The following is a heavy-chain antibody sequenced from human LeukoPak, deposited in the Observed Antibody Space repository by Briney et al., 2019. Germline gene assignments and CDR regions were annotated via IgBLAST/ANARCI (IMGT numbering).Heavy chain of an antibody. Sequence: GSLRLSLAASGFPFRSYSMNWGRQAPGKGLEGVSSISNSSSYIYYADSVKGRFTISRDNAKNSLYLQMNSLRAEDTAVYYCARGARAYCGGDCYSEPAYDYWGQGTLVTVSS. CDR3: ARGARAYCGGDCYSEPAYDY. J-gene: IGHJ4*02. V-gene: IGHV3-21*01. CDR1: GFPFRSYS. D-gene: IGHD2-21*02. CDR2: ISNSSSYI.